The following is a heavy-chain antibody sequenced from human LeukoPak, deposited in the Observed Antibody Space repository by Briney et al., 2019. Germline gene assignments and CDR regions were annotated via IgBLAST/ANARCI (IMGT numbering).Heavy chain of an antibody. D-gene: IGHD3-22*01. CDR1: GFTFSSYS. V-gene: IGHV3-48*04. J-gene: IGHJ5*02. Sequence: PGGSLRLSCAASGFTFSSYSMNWVRQAPGKGLEWVSYISSSSSTIYYADSVKGRFTMSRDNAKKSVSLHMNNLRADDTATYHCARVLLRAALTYWFDTWGQGTLVTVSS. CDR2: ISSSSSTI. CDR3: ARVLLRAALTYWFDT.